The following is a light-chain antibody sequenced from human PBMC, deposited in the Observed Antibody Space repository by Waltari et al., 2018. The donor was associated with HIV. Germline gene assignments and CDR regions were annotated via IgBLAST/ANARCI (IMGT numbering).Light chain of an antibody. CDR1: RSNIGSNT. J-gene: IGLJ3*02. CDR2: SNN. Sequence: QSVLTQPPSASGTPGQRVTISCSGSRSNIGSNTVNWYQQLPGTAPKLLLDSNNQRPSGVPDRFYGSKSGTSASLAISGLQSEDEADYYCAAWDDSLNAPVFGGGTKLTVL. V-gene: IGLV1-44*01. CDR3: AAWDDSLNAPV.